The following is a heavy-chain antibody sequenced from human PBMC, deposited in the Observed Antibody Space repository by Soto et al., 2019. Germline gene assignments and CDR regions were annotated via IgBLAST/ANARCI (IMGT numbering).Heavy chain of an antibody. D-gene: IGHD5-12*01. J-gene: IGHJ6*02. CDR1: GGSISSGGYY. V-gene: IGHV4-31*03. CDR2: IYYSGST. CDR3: ARDLQYRRLFYGMDV. Sequence: SETLSLTCTVSGGSISSGGYYWSWIRQHPGKGLEWIGYIYYSGSTYYNPSLKSRVTISVDTSKNQFSLKLSSVTAADTAVYYCARDLQYRRLFYGMDVWGQGNTVTVSS.